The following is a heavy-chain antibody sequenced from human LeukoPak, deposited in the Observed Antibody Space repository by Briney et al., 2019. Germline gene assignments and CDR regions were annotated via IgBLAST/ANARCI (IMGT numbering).Heavy chain of an antibody. J-gene: IGHJ4*02. CDR3: AKNFAPGNAFYDF. Sequence: GGSLRLSCAASGFSFSTYAMTWVRQAPGRGLEWVSAIDWTSHYIFYRDSVQGRFTPSRDNSRATLFLQMNSLTAEDSAVYYCAKNFAPGNAFYDFWGQGVLVTVSS. CDR2: IDWTSHYI. D-gene: IGHD1-1*01. CDR1: GFSFSTYA. V-gene: IGHV3-23*01.